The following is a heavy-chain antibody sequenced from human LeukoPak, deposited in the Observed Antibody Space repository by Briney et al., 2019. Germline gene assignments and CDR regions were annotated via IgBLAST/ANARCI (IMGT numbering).Heavy chain of an antibody. V-gene: IGHV3-11*01. CDR3: GTHAGRTGSDD. J-gene: IGHJ4*02. CDR1: GFIFSSYY. D-gene: IGHD3/OR15-3a*01. Sequence: GGSLRLSCATSGFIFSSYYMSWIRQAPGKGLEWVSYISGSGSDISYADSVKGRFTISRDNAKDSLYLQMNSLRAEDTAVYYCGTHAGRTGSDDWGQGTLVTVSS. CDR2: ISGSGSDI.